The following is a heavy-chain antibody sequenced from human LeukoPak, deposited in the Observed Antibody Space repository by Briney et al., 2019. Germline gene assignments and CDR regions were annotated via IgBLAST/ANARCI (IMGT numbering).Heavy chain of an antibody. CDR2: ISSSGSTI. Sequence: LSLTCTVSGGSISSSSYYWGWIRQPPGTGLEWVSYISSSGSTIYYADSVKGRFTISRDNAKNSLYLQMNSLRAEDTAVYCYARDYGGSSPFDYWGQGTLVTVSS. CDR1: GGSISSSSYY. V-gene: IGHV3-11*04. J-gene: IGHJ4*02. CDR3: ARDYGGSSPFDY. D-gene: IGHD4-23*01.